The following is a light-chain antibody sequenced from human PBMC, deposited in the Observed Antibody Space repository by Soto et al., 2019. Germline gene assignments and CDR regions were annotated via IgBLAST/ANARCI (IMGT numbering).Light chain of an antibody. Sequence: VVVTQSPLSLPVTLGQPASMSCKSSQSPLYSDGNTYLHWFQQRPGQSPRRLIYRVSNRDSGVPDRFSGSGSGTDFTLKISRVEAEDVGVYYCMQGTHWPYTFGQGTKLEIK. CDR3: MQGTHWPYT. CDR2: RVS. J-gene: IGKJ2*01. V-gene: IGKV2-30*01. CDR1: QSPLYSDGNTY.